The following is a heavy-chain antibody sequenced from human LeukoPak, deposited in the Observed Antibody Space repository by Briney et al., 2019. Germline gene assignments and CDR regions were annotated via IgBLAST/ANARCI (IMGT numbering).Heavy chain of an antibody. CDR1: GFTFSSYS. CDR3: ARARGAGPGAHFDY. V-gene: IGHV3-48*01. J-gene: IGHJ4*02. CDR2: ISSSSSTI. D-gene: IGHD3-10*01. Sequence: PGGSLRLSCAASGFTFSSYSMNWVRQAPGKGLEWVSYISSSSSTIYYADSVKGRFTISRDNAKNSLYLQMNSLRAEDTAVYYCARARGAGPGAHFDYWGQGTPVIVSS.